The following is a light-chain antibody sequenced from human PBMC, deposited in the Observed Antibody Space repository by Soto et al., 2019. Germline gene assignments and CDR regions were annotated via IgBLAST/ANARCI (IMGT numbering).Light chain of an antibody. J-gene: IGKJ1*01. Sequence: EIVLTQSPGTLSLSPGERATLSCRASQSVSSYYLAWYQQKPGQAPRLLIYGASTRATGISGRFSGSGSGTEFTLSINSLQSEDFAVYYCQQYNSWPPDGTFGQGTKVDIK. CDR2: GAS. V-gene: IGKV3-15*01. CDR1: QSVSSY. CDR3: QQYNSWPPDGT.